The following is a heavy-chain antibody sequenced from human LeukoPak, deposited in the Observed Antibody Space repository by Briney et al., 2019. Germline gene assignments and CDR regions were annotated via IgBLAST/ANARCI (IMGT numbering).Heavy chain of an antibody. J-gene: IGHJ4*02. V-gene: IGHV3-23*01. CDR2: ISGSGGST. CDR1: GFTFSSYA. CDR3: ARDGTGSNSGWYTH. D-gene: IGHD6-19*01. Sequence: GGSLRLSCAASGFTFSSYAMSWVRQAPGKGLEWVSAISGSGGSTYYADSVKGRFTISRDNSKNTLYLQMNSLRAEDTAVYYCARDGTGSNSGWYTHWGQGTLVTVSS.